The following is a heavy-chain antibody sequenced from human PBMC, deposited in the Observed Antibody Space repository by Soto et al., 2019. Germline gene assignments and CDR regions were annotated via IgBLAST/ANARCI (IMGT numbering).Heavy chain of an antibody. V-gene: IGHV1-69*06. CDR1: GGTFSSYA. CDR3: ASTYGSGSYLGMDV. Sequence: QVQLVQSGAEVKKPGSSVKVSCKASGGTFSSYAISWVRQAPGQGLEGMGGTIPIFGTANYAQKFQGRVTITADTSTSTAHMELSSLRSEDTAVYYCASTYGSGSYLGMDVWGKGTTVTVSS. J-gene: IGHJ6*04. CDR2: TIPIFGTA. D-gene: IGHD3-10*01.